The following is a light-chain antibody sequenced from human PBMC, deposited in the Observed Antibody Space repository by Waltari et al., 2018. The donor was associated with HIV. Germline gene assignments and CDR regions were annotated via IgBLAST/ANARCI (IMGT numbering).Light chain of an antibody. V-gene: IGLV1-40*01. Sequence: QSVLTQPPSVSGAPGQRVTISCTGSSSNIGAGYDVHWYQQLPGTAPKPLIYGNSNRPSGVPDRCSGSKSRTSASLAITGLQAADEADYYCQSYDSSLSGVVFGGGTKLTVL. J-gene: IGLJ2*01. CDR3: QSYDSSLSGVV. CDR2: GNS. CDR1: SSNIGAGYD.